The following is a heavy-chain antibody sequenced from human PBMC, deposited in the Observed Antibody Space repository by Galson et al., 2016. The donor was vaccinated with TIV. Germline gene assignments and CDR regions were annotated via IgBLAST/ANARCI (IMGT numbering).Heavy chain of an antibody. CDR3: AKDLNRGCSSSNCYSYDYYYYGLDV. CDR2: ISWNSAYI. J-gene: IGHJ6*02. D-gene: IGHD2-2*02. CDR1: GFTFDDYA. V-gene: IGHV3-9*01. Sequence: SLRLSCAASGFTFDDYAMHWVRQAPGKGLEWVSGISWNSAYIAYADSVKGRFTISRDSAKNSLYLQMNSLRAKDAALYYCAKDLNRGCSSSNCYSYDYYYYGLDVWGQGTTVTVSS.